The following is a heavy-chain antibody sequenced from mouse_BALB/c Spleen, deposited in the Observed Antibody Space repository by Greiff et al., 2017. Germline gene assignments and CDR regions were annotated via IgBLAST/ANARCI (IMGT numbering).Heavy chain of an antibody. CDR2: IRLKSDNYAT. Sequence: EVQGVESGGGLVQPGGSMKLSCVASGFTFSSYWMSWVRQSPEKGLEWVAEIRLKSDNYATHYAESVKGKFTISRDDSKSRLYLQMNSLRAEDTGIYYCTHGNYDAMDYWGQGTSVTVSS. CDR1: GFTFSSYW. V-gene: IGHV6-6*02. J-gene: IGHJ4*01. D-gene: IGHD2-1*01. CDR3: THGNYDAMDY.